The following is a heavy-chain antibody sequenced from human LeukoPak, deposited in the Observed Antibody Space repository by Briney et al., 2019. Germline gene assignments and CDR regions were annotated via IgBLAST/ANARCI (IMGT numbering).Heavy chain of an antibody. J-gene: IGHJ4*02. Sequence: GGSLRLSCAASGFTFSNYAMSWVRQAPGKGLEWVSAISANGGGTYYADSVKGRFTISRDNSKNTLYLQMNSLRAEDTAVYYCAKGSSPFDYWGQGTLITVSS. CDR1: GFTFSNYA. CDR3: AKGSSPFDY. D-gene: IGHD6-13*01. V-gene: IGHV3-23*01. CDR2: ISANGGGT.